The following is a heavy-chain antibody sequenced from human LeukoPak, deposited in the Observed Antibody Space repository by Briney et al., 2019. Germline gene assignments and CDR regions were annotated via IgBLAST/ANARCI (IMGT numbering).Heavy chain of an antibody. V-gene: IGHV1-18*01. J-gene: IGHJ4*02. CDR1: GGTFSSYA. Sequence: ASVKVSCKASGGTFSSYAISWVRQAPGQGLEWMGWISAYNGNPNYAQKLQGRVTMTTDTSTSTAYMDLRSLRSDDTAVYYCARDPLDTAMADFDYWGQGTLVTVSS. CDR2: ISAYNGNP. CDR3: ARDPLDTAMADFDY. D-gene: IGHD5-18*01.